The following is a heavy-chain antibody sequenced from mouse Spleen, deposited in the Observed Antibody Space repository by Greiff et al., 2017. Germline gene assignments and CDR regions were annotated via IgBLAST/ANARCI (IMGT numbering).Heavy chain of an antibody. CDR1: GFTFSDYY. J-gene: IGHJ2*01. CDR3: ARAVYSKGFDY. D-gene: IGHD2-5*01. V-gene: IGHV5-16*01. Sequence: EVKLVESEGGLVQPGSSMKLSCTASGFTFSDYYMAWVRQVPEKGLEWVANINYDGSSTYYLDSLKSRFIISRDNAKNILYLQMSSLKSEDTATYYCARAVYSKGFDYWGQGTTLTVSS. CDR2: INYDGSST.